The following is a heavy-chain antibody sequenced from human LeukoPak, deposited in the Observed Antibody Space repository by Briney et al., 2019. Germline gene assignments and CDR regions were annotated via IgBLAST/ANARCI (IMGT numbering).Heavy chain of an antibody. J-gene: IGHJ4*02. V-gene: IGHV4-59*01. CDR1: GGSISGDN. CDR3: AREWSSFDY. Sequence: SETLSLTCSVSGGSISGDNWSWLRQPPGKGLEWIGYIHYSGGSNYNPSLKSRVTMSVDTSKNRFSLKLSSVTAADTAVYYCAREWSSFDYWGQGTLVTVSS. D-gene: IGHD3-10*01. CDR2: IHYSGGS.